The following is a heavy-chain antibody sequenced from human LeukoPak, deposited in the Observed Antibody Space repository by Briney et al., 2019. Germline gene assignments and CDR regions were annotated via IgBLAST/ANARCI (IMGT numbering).Heavy chain of an antibody. CDR3: TRDQTPYY. CDR2: IRSQIYGGTP. Sequence: GGSLRLSCTASGFTFGDYAMTWVRQAPGKGLEWVGFIRSQIYGGTPEYAASVKGRFTISRDDSEGVAYLQMNSLKTEDTAVYYCTRDQTPYYWGQGTLVTVSS. J-gene: IGHJ4*02. V-gene: IGHV3-49*04. CDR1: GFTFGDYA.